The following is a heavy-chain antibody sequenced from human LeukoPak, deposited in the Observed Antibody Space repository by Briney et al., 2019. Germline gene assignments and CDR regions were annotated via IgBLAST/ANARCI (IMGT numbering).Heavy chain of an antibody. D-gene: IGHD3-22*01. CDR1: GGSISSYY. CDR3: ASVGDYYDSSGYYSH. V-gene: IGHV4-59*01. CDR2: IYYSGST. Sequence: PSETLSLTCTVSGGSISSYYWSWIRQPPGKGLEWIGYIYYSGSTNYNPSLKSRVTISVDTSKNQFSLKLSSVTAADTAVYYCASVGDYYDSSGYYSHWGQGTLVTVSS. J-gene: IGHJ4*02.